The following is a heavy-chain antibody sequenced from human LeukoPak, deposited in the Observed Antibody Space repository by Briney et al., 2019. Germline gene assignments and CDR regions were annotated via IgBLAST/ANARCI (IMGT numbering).Heavy chain of an antibody. J-gene: IGHJ4*02. CDR1: GFTFSSYA. V-gene: IGHV3-23*01. D-gene: IGHD3-16*01. CDR3: AKEAEGELHWGGYFEY. CDR2: ISVNGGST. Sequence: DPGGSLRLSCAASGFTFSSYAMSWVRQAPGKGLEWVSAISVNGGSTYYADSVKGRFTISRDNSKNTLYLQMNSLRAEDSAVYYCAKEAEGELHWGGYFEYWGQGTLVTVSS.